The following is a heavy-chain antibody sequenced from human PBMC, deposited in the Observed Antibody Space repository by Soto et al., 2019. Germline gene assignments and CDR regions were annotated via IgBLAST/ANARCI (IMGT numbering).Heavy chain of an antibody. CDR1: GFTFRSYA. D-gene: IGHD3-16*01. Sequence: EVQLLESGGGLVQPGGSLRLSCAASGFTFRSYAMSWVRQAPGKGLEWVSTITGSGDSTYYADSVKGRFTISRDSSKNTLYLQMNSLRVEDTAVYYCAKDRIGGLRLGECDYWGQGTLVTASS. J-gene: IGHJ4*02. V-gene: IGHV3-23*01. CDR2: ITGSGDST. CDR3: AKDRIGGLRLGECDY.